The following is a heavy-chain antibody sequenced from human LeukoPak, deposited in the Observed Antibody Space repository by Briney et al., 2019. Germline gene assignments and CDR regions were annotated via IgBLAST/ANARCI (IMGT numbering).Heavy chain of an antibody. V-gene: IGHV1-8*01. CDR1: GYTFTSYD. Sequence: EASVKVSCKASGYTFTSYDINWVRQATGQGLEWMGWMNPNSGNTGYAQKFQGRVTMTRNTSISTAYMELSSLRSEDTAVYYCARGLSYYYDSSGYYYWGAFDIWGQGTMVTVSS. CDR2: MNPNSGNT. CDR3: ARGLSYYYDSSGYYYWGAFDI. J-gene: IGHJ3*02. D-gene: IGHD3-22*01.